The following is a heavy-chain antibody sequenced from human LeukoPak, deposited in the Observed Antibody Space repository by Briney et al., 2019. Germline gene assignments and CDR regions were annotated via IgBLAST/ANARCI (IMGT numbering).Heavy chain of an antibody. CDR3: ARAGRFRGSFDY. CDR2: INPNSGGT. Sequence: GGSVKVSCKSSGYTFTGYSMHWVRQAPGQGLEWMGWINPNSGGTNYAQKFQGRVTMTRDTSISTAYMELSRLRSDDTAVYYCARAGRFRGSFDYWGQGTLVTVSS. V-gene: IGHV1-2*02. D-gene: IGHD2-15*01. J-gene: IGHJ4*02. CDR1: GYTFTGYS.